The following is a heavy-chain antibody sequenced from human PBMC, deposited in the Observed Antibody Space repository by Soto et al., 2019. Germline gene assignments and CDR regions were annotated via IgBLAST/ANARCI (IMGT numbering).Heavy chain of an antibody. J-gene: IGHJ3*02. Sequence: GGSLRLSCAASGFTFSSYAMSWVRQAPGKGLEWVSAISGSGGSTYYADSVKGRFTISRDNSKNTLYLQMNSLRAEDTAVYYCAKAAGDIVVVPAAIGAFDIWGQGTMVTVSS. CDR3: AKAAGDIVVVPAAIGAFDI. D-gene: IGHD2-2*01. V-gene: IGHV3-23*01. CDR1: GFTFSSYA. CDR2: ISGSGGST.